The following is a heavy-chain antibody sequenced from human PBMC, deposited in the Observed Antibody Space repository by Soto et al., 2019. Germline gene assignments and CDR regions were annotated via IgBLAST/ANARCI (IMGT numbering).Heavy chain of an antibody. J-gene: IGHJ6*02. Sequence: ASVKVSCKASGYTFTSYGISWVRQAPGQGLEWMGWISAYNGNTNSAQRLQGRVTMTTDTSTSTAYMELRSLRSDDTALYYCAREVPILSGTYRYGKDFWGQGTSVTVSS. CDR2: ISAYNGNT. CDR1: GYTFTSYG. V-gene: IGHV1-18*01. D-gene: IGHD3-3*02. CDR3: AREVPILSGTYRYGKDF.